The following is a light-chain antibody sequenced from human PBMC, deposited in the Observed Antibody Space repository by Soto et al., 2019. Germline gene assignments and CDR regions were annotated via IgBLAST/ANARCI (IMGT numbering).Light chain of an antibody. Sequence: EIVLTQSPGTLSLSPGERATLSCRASQSVGSSYLAWYQQKPGQTPRLLIYGASSRATGIPDRFSGSGSGTDFTLTISSLEPEDFAVYYCQQCGSSPNTFGQGTKLDIK. CDR2: GAS. CDR3: QQCGSSPNT. V-gene: IGKV3-20*01. J-gene: IGKJ2*01. CDR1: QSVGSSY.